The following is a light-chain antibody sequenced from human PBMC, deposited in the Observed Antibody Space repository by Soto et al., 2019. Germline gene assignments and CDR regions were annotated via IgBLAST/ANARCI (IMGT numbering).Light chain of an antibody. Sequence: EIVLTQSPGTLSLSPGGRATLSCRASQSVRSSYLAWYQQRPGQAPRLLIFGASFRATGIPDRFSGSGSGTVFTLTISILEPEVFAVYYCQHYGSPLTFGGGTKVEIK. CDR1: QSVRSSY. CDR3: QHYGSPLT. CDR2: GAS. V-gene: IGKV3-20*01. J-gene: IGKJ4*01.